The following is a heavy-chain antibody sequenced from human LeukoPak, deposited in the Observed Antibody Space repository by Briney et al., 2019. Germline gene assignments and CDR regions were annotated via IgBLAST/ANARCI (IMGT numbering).Heavy chain of an antibody. V-gene: IGHV3-74*01. CDR1: GFTFSSYW. CDR3: AKDISAAAGAYYFDY. D-gene: IGHD6-13*01. Sequence: GGSLRLSCAASGFTFSSYWMHWVRQAPGKGLVWVSRINSDGSSTSYADSVKGRFTISRDNAKTSLYLQMNSLRPEDTALYYCAKDISAAAGAYYFDYWGQGTLVTVSS. CDR2: INSDGSST. J-gene: IGHJ4*02.